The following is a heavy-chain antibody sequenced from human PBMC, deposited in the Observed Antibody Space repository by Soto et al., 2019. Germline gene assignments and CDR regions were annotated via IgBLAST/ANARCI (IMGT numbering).Heavy chain of an antibody. Sequence: PSETLSLTCAVYGGSFSGYYCSWIRQPPGKGLEWIGEINHSGSTNYNPSLKSRVTISVDTSKNQFSLKLSSVTAADTAVYYCARGPLKLRRDGYNYIDYWGQGTLVTVS. CDR1: GGSFSGYY. J-gene: IGHJ4*02. V-gene: IGHV4-34*01. CDR3: ARGPLKLRRDGYNYIDY. D-gene: IGHD5-12*01. CDR2: INHSGST.